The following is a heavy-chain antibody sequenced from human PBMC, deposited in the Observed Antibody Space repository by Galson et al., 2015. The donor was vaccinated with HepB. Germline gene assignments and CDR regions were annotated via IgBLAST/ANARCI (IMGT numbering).Heavy chain of an antibody. Sequence: SLRLSCAASGFTFSSYAMHWVRQAPGKGLEWVAVISYDGSNKYYADSVKGRFTISRDNSKNTLYLQMNSLRAEDTAVYYCARGPWDCSSTSCYPGDAFDIWGQETMVTVSS. CDR1: GFTFSSYA. J-gene: IGHJ3*02. V-gene: IGHV3-30-3*01. CDR2: ISYDGSNK. CDR3: ARGPWDCSSTSCYPGDAFDI. D-gene: IGHD2-2*01.